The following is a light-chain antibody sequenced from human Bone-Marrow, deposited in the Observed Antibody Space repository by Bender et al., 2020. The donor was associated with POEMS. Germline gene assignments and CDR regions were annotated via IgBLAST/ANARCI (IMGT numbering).Light chain of an antibody. J-gene: IGLJ3*02. CDR2: KDS. Sequence: SYVLTQPPSVSVAPGKTARIPCGGNNIVTKGVHWYQQKPGQAPVLVIHKDSERPSGIPERFSGSSSGTTVTLTISGVQAEDEADYYCQSADSSGNSWVFGGGTKLTVL. V-gene: IGLV3-25*03. CDR3: QSADSSGNSWV. CDR1: NIVTKG.